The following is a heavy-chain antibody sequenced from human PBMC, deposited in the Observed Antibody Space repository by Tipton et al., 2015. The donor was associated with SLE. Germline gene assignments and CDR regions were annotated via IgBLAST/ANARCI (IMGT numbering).Heavy chain of an antibody. CDR2: IRYDGSNK. Sequence: SLRLSCAASGFTFSNYGMHWVRQAPGKGLEWVAFIRYDGSNKYYADSVKGRFTISRDNSKNTLYLQMNSLRTEDTAVYYCAQEDDYSYYGMDVWGQGTTVTVSS. V-gene: IGHV3-30*02. J-gene: IGHJ6*02. CDR1: GFTFSNYG. CDR3: AQEDDYSYYGMDV.